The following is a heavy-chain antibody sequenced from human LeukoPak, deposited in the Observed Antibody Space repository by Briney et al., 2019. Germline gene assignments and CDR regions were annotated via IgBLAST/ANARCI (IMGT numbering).Heavy chain of an antibody. J-gene: IGHJ3*02. CDR2: TYYRSKWYN. CDR1: GDSVSSNSAA. CDR3: ARAPYYYDSSGYRRYHDAFDI. V-gene: IGHV6-1*01. Sequence: SQTLSLTCAISGDSVSSNSAAWNWIRQSPSRGLEWLGRTYYRSKWYNDYAGSVKSRISINPETSKKQFSLQLNSVTPEDTAVYYCARAPYYYDSSGYRRYHDAFDIWGQGALVTVSS. D-gene: IGHD3-22*01.